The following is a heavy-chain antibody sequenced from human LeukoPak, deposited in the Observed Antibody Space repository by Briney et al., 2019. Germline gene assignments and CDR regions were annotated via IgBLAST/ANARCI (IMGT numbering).Heavy chain of an antibody. Sequence: SETLSLTCTVSGGSISSGDYYWSWIRQPPGKGLEWIGYIYYSGSTYYNPSLKSRVTISVDTSKNQFSLKLGSVTAADTAVYYCARESYYDSSGYSFDYWGQGTLVTVSS. D-gene: IGHD3-22*01. CDR1: GGSISSGDYY. CDR2: IYYSGST. J-gene: IGHJ4*02. CDR3: ARESYYDSSGYSFDY. V-gene: IGHV4-30-4*01.